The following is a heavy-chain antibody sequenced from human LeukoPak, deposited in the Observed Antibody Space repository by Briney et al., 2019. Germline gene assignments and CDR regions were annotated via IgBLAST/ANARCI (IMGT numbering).Heavy chain of an antibody. D-gene: IGHD2-2*01. CDR2: ISSSGSTI. Sequence: GGSLRLSCAASGFTLSSYEMNWVRQAPGKGLEWVSYISSSGSTIYYADSVKGRLTISRDNAKNSLYLQMNSLRAEDTAVYYCARDCSSTSCYVDVDYWGQGTLVTVSS. V-gene: IGHV3-48*03. J-gene: IGHJ4*02. CDR3: ARDCSSTSCYVDVDY. CDR1: GFTLSSYE.